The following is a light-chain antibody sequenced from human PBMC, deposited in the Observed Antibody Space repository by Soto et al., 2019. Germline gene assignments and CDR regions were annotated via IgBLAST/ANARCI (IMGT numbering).Light chain of an antibody. V-gene: IGKV1-39*01. CDR2: AAS. CDR3: QQSYSSRPT. CDR1: QSISNH. Sequence: DIQMTQSPSSLSASVEDRVIITCRASQSISNHLNCYQQKPGKAPKLLIFAASSLQSGVPSRFSGSRSGPDFTLTISSLQSEDFATYYCQQSYSSRPTFGQGTKVDI. J-gene: IGKJ1*01.